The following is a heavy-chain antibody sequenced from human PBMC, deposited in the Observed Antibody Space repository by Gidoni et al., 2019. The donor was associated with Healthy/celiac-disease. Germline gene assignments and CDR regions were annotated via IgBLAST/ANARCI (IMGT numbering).Heavy chain of an antibody. D-gene: IGHD5-18*01. CDR1: GGTFSSYA. J-gene: IGHJ3*02. CDR2: SIPIFGTA. V-gene: IGHV1-69*01. Sequence: QVQLVQSGAEVKKTGSPVKVSCKASGGTFSSYAISWVLQAPGQGLEWMGGSIPIFGTANYAQKCQGRVTITAAESTSTAYMELRSLRSEDTAVYYCAHKSVDTAMGYAFDIWGQGTMVTVSS. CDR3: AHKSVDTAMGYAFDI.